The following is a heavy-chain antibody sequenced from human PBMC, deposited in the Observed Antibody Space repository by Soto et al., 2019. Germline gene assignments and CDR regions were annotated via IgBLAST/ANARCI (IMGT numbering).Heavy chain of an antibody. CDR1: GGTFSRYA. Sequence: GASVKVSCKASGGTFSRYAISWVQQAPGQGLEWMGGIIPIFGTTNYAQRFQGRVTITADESTSTAYMDLSSLRSEDTAVYYCTRGWGEVGVTNPQAYWGQGTPVTVSS. J-gene: IGHJ4*02. V-gene: IGHV1-69*13. CDR2: IIPIFGTT. CDR3: TRGWGEVGVTNPQAY. D-gene: IGHD1-26*01.